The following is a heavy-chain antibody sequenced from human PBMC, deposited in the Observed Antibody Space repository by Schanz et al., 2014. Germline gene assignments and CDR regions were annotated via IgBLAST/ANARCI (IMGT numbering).Heavy chain of an antibody. V-gene: IGHV3-23*04. J-gene: IGHJ2*01. CDR3: GRAGTGMAGWYFEL. Sequence: VQLVESGGGVVQPGGSLRLSCAASEFTFSTDAMSWVRQAPGKGLEWLSVISASGGDTYYADSVKGRFTISRDNSKNTLFLQMSSLRVDDMAVYYCGRAGTGMAGWYFELWVHGTLVTVSS. CDR2: ISASGGDT. CDR1: EFTFSTDA. D-gene: IGHD5-18*01.